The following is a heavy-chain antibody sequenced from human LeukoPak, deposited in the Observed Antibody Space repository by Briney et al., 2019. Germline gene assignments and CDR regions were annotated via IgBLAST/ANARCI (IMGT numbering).Heavy chain of an antibody. CDR2: INPNSGGT. V-gene: IGHV1-2*02. CDR1: GYTFTGYY. Sequence: ASVKVSCKASGYTFTGYYIHWVRQAPGQGFEWMGWINPNSGGTNYAQKFRGRVTMTRDTSITTAYMELSSLTSDDTAVYYCARAAFCGGGCYYYFDYWGQGTLVTVSS. CDR3: ARAAFCGGGCYYYFDY. J-gene: IGHJ4*02. D-gene: IGHD2-21*02.